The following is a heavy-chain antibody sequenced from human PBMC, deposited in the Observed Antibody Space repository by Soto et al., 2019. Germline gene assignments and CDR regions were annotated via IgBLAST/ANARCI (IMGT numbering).Heavy chain of an antibody. V-gene: IGHV4-59*01. J-gene: IGHJ4*02. Sequence: SETLSLSCTVSGGSISSYYWSWIRQPPGKGLEWIGYIYYSGSTNYNPSLKSRVTISVDTSKNQFSLKLSSVTAADTAVYYCVREGIAVAGTSLYFDYWAQGTLVTVS. CDR1: GGSISSYY. D-gene: IGHD6-19*01. CDR2: IYYSGST. CDR3: VREGIAVAGTSLYFDY.